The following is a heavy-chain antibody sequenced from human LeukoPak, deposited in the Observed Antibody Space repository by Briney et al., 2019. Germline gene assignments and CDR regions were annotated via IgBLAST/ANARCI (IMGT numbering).Heavy chain of an antibody. CDR1: GYSLSTSYY. J-gene: IGHJ4*02. Sequence: SGTLSVTCAVSGYSLSTSYYWGWIRQPPGKGLEWIGTVHHSGYTYSNPSLKSRVTISLDTSKNQFSLQLSSVTAADTALYYCVRASNSGCYYFDYWGQGTLVTVSS. CDR3: VRASNSGCYYFDY. D-gene: IGHD2/OR15-2a*01. CDR2: VHHSGYT. V-gene: IGHV4-38-2*01.